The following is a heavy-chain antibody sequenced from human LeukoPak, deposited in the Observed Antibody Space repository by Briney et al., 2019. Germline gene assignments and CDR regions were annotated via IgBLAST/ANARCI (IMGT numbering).Heavy chain of an antibody. CDR1: GFTFSDYY. V-gene: IGHV3-11*01. J-gene: IGHJ6*02. D-gene: IGHD3-22*01. CDR3: ARDLVYDSSGYYIYYYGMDV. Sequence: GGSLRLSCAASGFTFSDYYMSWIRQAPGKGLEWVSYISSSGSTIYYADSVKGRFTISRDNAKNSLYLQMNSLRAEDTAVYYCARDLVYDSSGYYIYYYGMDVWGQGTTVNVSS. CDR2: ISSSGSTI.